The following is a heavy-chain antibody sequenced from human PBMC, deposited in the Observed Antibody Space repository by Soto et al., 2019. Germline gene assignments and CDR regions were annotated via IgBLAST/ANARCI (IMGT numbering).Heavy chain of an antibody. D-gene: IGHD4-17*01. CDR3: ASPRDYCVTTSNCFIAFDI. V-gene: IGHV3-21*01. Sequence: AQLVESGGSLVKPRGSLSVSCAASGFSFGDYIMNWVRQAPGSGLEWVASISHSGSYIFYADSVKGRFTISRDNSRDSLYLQMNSLRVDDTAIYYCASPRDYCVTTSNCFIAFDIWGQGTRVTVSS. J-gene: IGHJ3*02. CDR2: ISHSGSYI. CDR1: GFSFGDYI.